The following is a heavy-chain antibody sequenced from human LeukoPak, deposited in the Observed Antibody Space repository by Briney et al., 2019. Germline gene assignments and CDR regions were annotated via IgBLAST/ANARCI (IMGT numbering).Heavy chain of an antibody. D-gene: IGHD3-10*01. J-gene: IGHJ5*02. CDR2: ISAYNGNT. V-gene: IGHV1-18*01. CDR3: ARVIWFGESNWFDP. Sequence: ASVKVSCKASGYTFTSYGISWVRQAPGRGLEWMGWISAYNGNTNYAQKLQGRVTMTTDTSTSTAYMELRSLRSDDTAVYYCARVIWFGESNWFDPWGQGTLVTVSS. CDR1: GYTFTSYG.